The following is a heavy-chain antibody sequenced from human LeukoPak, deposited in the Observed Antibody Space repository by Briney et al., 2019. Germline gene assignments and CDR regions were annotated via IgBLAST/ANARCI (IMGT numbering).Heavy chain of an antibody. CDR2: IKQDGSEK. CDR3: AREWAVRGVPFDY. D-gene: IGHD3-10*01. J-gene: IGHJ4*02. Sequence: PGGSLRLSCAASGFTFSSYWMSWVRQAPGKGLEWVANIKQDGSEKYYVDSVKGRFTISRDNAKNSLYLQMNSLRAEDTAVYYCAREWAVRGVPFDYWGQGTLVTVSS. V-gene: IGHV3-7*01. CDR1: GFTFSSYW.